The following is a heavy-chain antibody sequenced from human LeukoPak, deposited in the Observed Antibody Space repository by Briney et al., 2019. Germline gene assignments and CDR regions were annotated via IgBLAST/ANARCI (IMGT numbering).Heavy chain of an antibody. J-gene: IGHJ4*02. V-gene: IGHV3-48*03. Sequence: PGGSLRLSCAASGFTFSSYEMNWVRQAPGKGLEWVSYISSSGSTIYYADSVKGRFTISRDNAKNSLYLQMNSLRAEDTAVYYCARGIVVVAATQAAEGYWGQGTLVTVSS. CDR2: ISSSGSTI. D-gene: IGHD2-15*01. CDR1: GFTFSSYE. CDR3: ARGIVVVAATQAAEGY.